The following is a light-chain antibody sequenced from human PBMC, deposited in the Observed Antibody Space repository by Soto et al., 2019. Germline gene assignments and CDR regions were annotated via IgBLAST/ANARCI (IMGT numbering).Light chain of an antibody. CDR2: EVS. CDR1: SSDVGGYNY. CDR3: SSYTTSGTPV. V-gene: IGLV2-14*01. Sequence: QSALTQPAAVSGSPGQTITISCTGTSSDVGGYNYLSWYRQHPGKAPKVMIYEVSNRPSGVSNRFSGSKSGNTASLTISGLQAEDEADYFCSSYTTSGTPVFGGGTKLTVL. J-gene: IGLJ3*02.